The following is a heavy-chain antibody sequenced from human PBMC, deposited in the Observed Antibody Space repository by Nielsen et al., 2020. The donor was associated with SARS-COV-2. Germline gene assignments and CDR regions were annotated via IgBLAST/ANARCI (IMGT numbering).Heavy chain of an antibody. Sequence: GGSLRLSCAASGFTFSSYSMNWVRQAPGKGLEWVSSISSSSSYIYYADSVKGRFTISRDNSKNTLYLQMNSLRAEDTAVYYCAKVHGEYLDYWGQGTLVTVSS. CDR2: ISSSSSYI. CDR1: GFTFSSYS. D-gene: IGHD4-17*01. V-gene: IGHV3-21*04. J-gene: IGHJ4*02. CDR3: AKVHGEYLDY.